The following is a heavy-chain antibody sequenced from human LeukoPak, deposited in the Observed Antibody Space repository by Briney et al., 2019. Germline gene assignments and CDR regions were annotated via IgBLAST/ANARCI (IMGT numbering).Heavy chain of an antibody. V-gene: IGHV1-3*03. CDR2: INAGNGNT. D-gene: IGHD3-10*01. CDR1: GYTFTSYA. Sequence: ASVKVSCKASGYTFTSYAMHWVRQAPGQRLEWMGWINAGNGNTKYSQEFQGRVTITRDTSASTAYMELSSLRSEDMAVYYCARDRGVRGVITNWFDPWGQGTLVTVSS. CDR3: ARDRGVRGVITNWFDP. J-gene: IGHJ5*02.